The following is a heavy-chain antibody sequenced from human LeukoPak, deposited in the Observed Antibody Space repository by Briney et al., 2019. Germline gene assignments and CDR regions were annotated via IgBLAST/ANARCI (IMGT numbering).Heavy chain of an antibody. J-gene: IGHJ4*02. CDR3: AKDRYGREDY. V-gene: IGHV3-30*18. CDR2: ISYDGSNK. Sequence: GGSLRLSCAASGFTFSSYGMHWVRQAPGKGLEWVAVISYDGSNKYYADSVKGRFTISRDNSKNTLYLQMNSLRAEGTAVYYCAKDRYGREDYWGQGTLVTVSS. D-gene: IGHD1-26*01. CDR1: GFTFSSYG.